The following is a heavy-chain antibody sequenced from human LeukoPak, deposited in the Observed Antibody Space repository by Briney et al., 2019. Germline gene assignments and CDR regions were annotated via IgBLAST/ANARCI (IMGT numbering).Heavy chain of an antibody. CDR2: IYSGGST. V-gene: IGHV3-53*01. J-gene: IGHJ1*01. CDR1: GFTVSSNY. D-gene: IGHD4-17*01. Sequence: GGSLRLSCAASGFTVSSNYMSWVRQAPGKGPEWVSVIYSGGSTYYADSVKGRFTISRDNSKNTLYLQMNSLRAEDTAVYYCARESDGDYPQYFQHWGQGTLVTVSS. CDR3: ARESDGDYPQYFQH.